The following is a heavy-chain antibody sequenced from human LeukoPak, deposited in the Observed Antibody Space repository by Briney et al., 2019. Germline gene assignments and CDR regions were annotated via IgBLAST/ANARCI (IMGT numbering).Heavy chain of an antibody. Sequence: SETLSLTCTVSGGSINNYYWSWVRQPPGAGLEWLAYIYYTGSTYYNPSLKTRLTISVDTSKNQFSLRLNSVTAADTAVYYCARFSQYYDSPTHYLDYWGQGILVTVSS. J-gene: IGHJ4*02. CDR2: IYYTGST. D-gene: IGHD3-16*01. V-gene: IGHV4-59*08. CDR3: ARFSQYYDSPTHYLDY. CDR1: GGSINNYY.